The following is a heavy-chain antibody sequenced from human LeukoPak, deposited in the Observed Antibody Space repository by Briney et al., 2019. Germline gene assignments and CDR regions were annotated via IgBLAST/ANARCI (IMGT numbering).Heavy chain of an antibody. D-gene: IGHD4-23*01. CDR3: AIGGHGPIDY. V-gene: IGHV3-48*03. CDR1: GFTFSSYE. CDR2: ISSSGSTI. J-gene: IGHJ4*02. Sequence: PGGSLRLSCAASGFTFSSYEMNWVRQAPGKGLEWVSYISSSGSTIYYAASVKGRFTISRDNAKNSLYLQMNSLRAEDTAVYYCAIGGHGPIDYWGQGTLVTVSS.